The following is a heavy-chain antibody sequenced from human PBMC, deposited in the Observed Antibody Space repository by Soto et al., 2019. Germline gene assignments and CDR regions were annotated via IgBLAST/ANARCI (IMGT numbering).Heavy chain of an antibody. Sequence: GGSLRLSCAASGFTFSSYWMSWVRQAPGKGLEWVANIKQDGSEKYYVDSVKGRFTISRDNAKNSLYLQMNSLRAEDTAVYYCAREPVGATGRDAFDIWGQGTMVTVSS. J-gene: IGHJ3*02. V-gene: IGHV3-7*01. CDR3: AREPVGATGRDAFDI. D-gene: IGHD1-26*01. CDR1: GFTFSSYW. CDR2: IKQDGSEK.